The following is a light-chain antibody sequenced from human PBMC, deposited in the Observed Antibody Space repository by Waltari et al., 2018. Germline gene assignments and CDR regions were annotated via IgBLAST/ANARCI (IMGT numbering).Light chain of an antibody. CDR2: ATS. Sequence: DIQLTQSPSLLSASVGDRVTITCRASQGRSNYLAWYQPKPGRAPKLLISATSTLQSGVPSRFSGSGSGTEFTLTISDLQPEDFTTYYCQQLNSYSLITFGQGTRLEIK. CDR3: QQLNSYSLIT. J-gene: IGKJ5*01. V-gene: IGKV1-9*01. CDR1: QGRSNY.